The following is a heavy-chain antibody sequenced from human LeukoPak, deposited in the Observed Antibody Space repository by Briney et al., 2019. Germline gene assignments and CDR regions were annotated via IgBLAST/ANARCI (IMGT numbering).Heavy chain of an antibody. V-gene: IGHV1-46*01. D-gene: IGHD3-10*01. CDR2: INPSGGST. Sequence: ASVKVSCKASGYTFTNYYIHWVRQAPGQGFECMGIINPSGGSTSYAQKFQGRVTMTRDMSTSTVYMELSSLRSEDTAVYYCARRRRLVWFGSGNWFDPWGQGTLVTVSS. CDR1: GYTFTNYY. J-gene: IGHJ5*02. CDR3: ARRRRLVWFGSGNWFDP.